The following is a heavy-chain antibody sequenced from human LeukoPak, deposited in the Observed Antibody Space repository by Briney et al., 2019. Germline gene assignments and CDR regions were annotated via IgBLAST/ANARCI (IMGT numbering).Heavy chain of an antibody. CDR3: ASYSSGWYYFDY. V-gene: IGHV1-69*13. CDR2: IIPIFGTA. CDR1: GGTFGSYA. Sequence: SVKVSCKASGGTFGSYAISWVRQAPGQGLEWMGGIIPIFGTANYAQKFQGRVTITADESTSTAYMELSSLRSEDTAVYYCASYSSGWYYFDYWGQGTLVTVSS. D-gene: IGHD6-19*01. J-gene: IGHJ4*02.